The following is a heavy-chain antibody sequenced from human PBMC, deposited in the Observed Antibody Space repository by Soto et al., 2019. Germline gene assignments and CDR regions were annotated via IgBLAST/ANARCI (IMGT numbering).Heavy chain of an antibody. D-gene: IGHD6-19*01. J-gene: IGHJ3*02. CDR2: IWYDGSNE. V-gene: IGHV3-33*01. CDR1: GFTFSDYG. CDR3: ARTHKSIAVGAFDI. Sequence: QVQLVESGGGVVQPGRSLRLSCAASGFTFSDYGMHWVRQAPGKGLEWVAVIWYDGSNEYYADSVKGRFTVSRDSSKNIEYLQMNSMRAEDKTVYYCARTHKSIAVGAFDIWGQGTMVTVSS.